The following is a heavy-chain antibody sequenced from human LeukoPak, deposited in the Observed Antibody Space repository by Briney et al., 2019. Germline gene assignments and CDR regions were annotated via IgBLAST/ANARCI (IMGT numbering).Heavy chain of an antibody. J-gene: IGHJ3*02. CDR3: ASRGLAAVTTTNAFDI. D-gene: IGHD4-17*01. V-gene: IGHV4-34*01. Sequence: PSETLSLTCAVYGGSFSGYYWSWIRQPPGKGLEWIGEINHSGSTNYNPSLKSRVTISVDTSKNQFSLKLSSVTAADTAVYYCASRGLAAVTTTNAFDIWGQGTMVTVSS. CDR2: INHSGST. CDR1: GGSFSGYY.